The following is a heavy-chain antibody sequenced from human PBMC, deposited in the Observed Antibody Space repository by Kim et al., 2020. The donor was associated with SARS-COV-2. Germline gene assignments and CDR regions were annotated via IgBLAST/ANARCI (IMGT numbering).Heavy chain of an antibody. CDR2: IYYSGST. Sequence: SETLSLTCTVSGGSISSSSYYWGWIRQPPGKGLEWIGSIYYSGSTYYNPSLKSRVTISVDTSKNQFYLKLSSVTAADTAVYYCARGSERQQLAPRLDYWGQGTLVTVSS. CDR3: ARGSERQQLAPRLDY. V-gene: IGHV4-39*07. J-gene: IGHJ4*02. CDR1: GGSISSSSYY. D-gene: IGHD6-13*01.